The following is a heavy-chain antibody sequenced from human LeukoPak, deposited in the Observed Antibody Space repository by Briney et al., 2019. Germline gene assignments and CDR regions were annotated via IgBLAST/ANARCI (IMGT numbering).Heavy chain of an antibody. CDR3: ARWCPHSSSWPKTPNNWFDP. CDR1: GVSMNCTILH. V-gene: IGHV4-39*07. Sequence: PSETLSLTYTVSGVSMNCTILHWGWLRHPPGKGLEGRRSIFYSGSTYYHLSLKTRVTISVDTSETLFSLKLSSVTAADSAVYYCARWCPHSSSWPKTPNNWFDPCGQGTLGTVSS. J-gene: IGHJ5*02. CDR2: IFYSGST. D-gene: IGHD6-13*01.